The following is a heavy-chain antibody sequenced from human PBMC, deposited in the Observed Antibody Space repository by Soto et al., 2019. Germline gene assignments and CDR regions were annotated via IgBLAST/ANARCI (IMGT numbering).Heavy chain of an antibody. J-gene: IGHJ6*02. CDR2: IWYDGSNK. Sequence: QVQLVASGGGVVQPGRSLRLSCAASGFTFSSYGMHWVRQAPGKGLEWVAVIWYDGSNKYYADSVKGRFTISRDNSKNALYLQMNSLRAEDTAVYYCASNFVVTTYYYYGMDVWGQGTTVTVAS. V-gene: IGHV3-33*01. D-gene: IGHD3-22*01. CDR1: GFTFSSYG. CDR3: ASNFVVTTYYYYGMDV.